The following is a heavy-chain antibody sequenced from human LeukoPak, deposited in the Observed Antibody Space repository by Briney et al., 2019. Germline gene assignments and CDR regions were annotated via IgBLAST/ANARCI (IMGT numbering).Heavy chain of an antibody. V-gene: IGHV3-7*01. D-gene: IGHD6-19*01. Sequence: GGSLRLSCAASGSTLSNYWMNWVRQAPGKGLEWVANIKQDGSEIYYVDSVKGRFTISRDNAKNSLYLQMNSLRAEDTAVYYCARDRGSSGWNFDPWGQGTLVTVSS. CDR3: ARDRGSSGWNFDP. J-gene: IGHJ5*02. CDR1: GSTLSNYW. CDR2: IKQDGSEI.